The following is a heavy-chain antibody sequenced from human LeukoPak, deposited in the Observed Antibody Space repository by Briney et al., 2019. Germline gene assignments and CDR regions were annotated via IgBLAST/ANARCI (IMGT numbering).Heavy chain of an antibody. CDR2: IKQDGSEK. CDR3: ARGSLFTMVRGVMGYYYYGMDV. J-gene: IGHJ6*02. CDR1: GFTFSSYW. V-gene: IGHV3-7*03. Sequence: GGSLRLSCAASGFTFSSYWMNWVRQAPGKGLEWVANIKQDGSEKYYVDSVKGRFTISRDNAKNSLYLQMNSLRAEDTAVYYCARGSLFTMVRGVMGYYYYGMDVWGQGTTVTVSS. D-gene: IGHD3-10*01.